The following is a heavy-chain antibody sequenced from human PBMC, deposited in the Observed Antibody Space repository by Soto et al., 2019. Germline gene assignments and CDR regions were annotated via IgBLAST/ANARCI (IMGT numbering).Heavy chain of an antibody. D-gene: IGHD3-22*01. CDR1: GYTFTSDG. Sequence: ASVKVSCKASGYTFTSDGIHWVRQAPGQRLEWKGWINAGNGNTKYSENFQCRVTITRDTSASTAYLELSSLRSEDTAVYYCARDPNDSSAYYHHYDYGIDVLGQGTTVTVSS. V-gene: IGHV1-3*01. J-gene: IGHJ6*02. CDR2: INAGNGNT. CDR3: ARDPNDSSAYYHHYDYGIDV.